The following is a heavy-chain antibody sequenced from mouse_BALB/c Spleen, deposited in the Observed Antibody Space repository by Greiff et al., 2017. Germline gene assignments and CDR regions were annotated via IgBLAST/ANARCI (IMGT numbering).Heavy chain of an antibody. J-gene: IGHJ2*01. Sequence: DVKLVESGGGLVKPGGSLKLSCAASGFTFSSYAMSWVRQTPEKRLEWVASISSGGSTYYPDSVKGRFTISRDNARNILYLQMSSLRSEDTAMYYCARGRGLRGYFDYWGQGTTLTVSS. CDR1: GFTFSSYA. V-gene: IGHV5-6-5*01. D-gene: IGHD2-2*01. CDR3: ARGRGLRGYFDY. CDR2: ISSGGST.